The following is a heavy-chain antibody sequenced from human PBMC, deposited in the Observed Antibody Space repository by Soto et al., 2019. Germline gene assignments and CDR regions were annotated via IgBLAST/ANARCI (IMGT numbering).Heavy chain of an antibody. CDR3: ARGDYYGSGSLAYNYYYGRDV. CDR2: IIPIFGTA. Sequence: SVKVSCKASGGTFSSYAISWVRQAPGQGLEWMGGIIPIFGTANYAQKFQGRVTITADESTSTAYMELSSLRSEDTAVYYCARGDYYGSGSLAYNYYYGRDVRG. J-gene: IGHJ6*01. CDR1: GGTFSSYA. V-gene: IGHV1-69*13. D-gene: IGHD3-10*01.